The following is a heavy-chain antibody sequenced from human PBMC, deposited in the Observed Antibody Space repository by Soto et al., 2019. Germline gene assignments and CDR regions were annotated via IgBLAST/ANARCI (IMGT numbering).Heavy chain of an antibody. CDR1: GFTFSRYD. D-gene: IGHD6-19*01. CDR2: IDTTGAP. CDR3: ARESSDWSAVDY. V-gene: IGHV3-13*05. J-gene: IGHJ4*02. Sequence: EVQLVESGGGLVQPGGSLRLSCAASGFTFSRYDMHWVRQGTGKGLEWVSGIDTTGAPYYSGSVKGRFTISRENAQNSLFLEMDSLRPGDTAVYYCARESSDWSAVDYWGQGTLVTVSS.